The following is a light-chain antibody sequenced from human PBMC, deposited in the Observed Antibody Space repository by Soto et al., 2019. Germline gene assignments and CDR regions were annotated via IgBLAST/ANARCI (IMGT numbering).Light chain of an antibody. CDR2: GAS. J-gene: IGKJ5*01. Sequence: EIVMPQSPATLSVSPGERATLSCRASQNILSNLAWYQQKPGQAPRLLIYGASTRATGIPARFSGSGSGTEFTLTISSLQSEDFEIYYCQQYNNWPITFGQRTRLEIK. V-gene: IGKV3-15*01. CDR3: QQYNNWPIT. CDR1: QNILSN.